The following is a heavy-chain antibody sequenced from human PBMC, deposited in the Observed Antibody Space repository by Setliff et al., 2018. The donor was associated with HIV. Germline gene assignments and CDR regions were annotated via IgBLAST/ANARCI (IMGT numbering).Heavy chain of an antibody. CDR1: GFTVSSNY. V-gene: IGHV3-66*02. Sequence: PGGSLRLSCAASGFTVSSNYMSWVRQAPGKGLEWVSVIYNGDSTYNVDSVKGRFTISRDNSKNTLYLQMNSLRAEDTAVFYCAKLLGNGGNSDPFDIWGQGTTVTVSS. J-gene: IGHJ3*02. D-gene: IGHD2-21*01. CDR3: AKLLGNGGNSDPFDI. CDR2: IYNGDST.